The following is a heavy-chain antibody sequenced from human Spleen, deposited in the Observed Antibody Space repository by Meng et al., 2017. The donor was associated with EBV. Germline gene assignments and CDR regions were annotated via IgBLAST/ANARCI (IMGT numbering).Heavy chain of an antibody. D-gene: IGHD6-19*01. J-gene: IGHJ4*01. CDR3: ATWNNNGWYYGY. V-gene: IGHV4-34*02. CDR2: INLGGNT. CDR1: GGSSSGSD. Sequence: HVQLQQWGAGLLKSSATLSPTCAVYGGSSSGSDWSWIRQPPGKGLEWIGEINLGGNTNYNPSLKSRVSISVDTSKNHFSLKVDSVTAADTAVYYCATWNNNGWYYGYWGHGTLVTVSS.